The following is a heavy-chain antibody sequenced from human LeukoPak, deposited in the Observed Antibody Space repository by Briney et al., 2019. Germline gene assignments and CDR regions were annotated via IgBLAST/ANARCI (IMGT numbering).Heavy chain of an antibody. J-gene: IGHJ3*02. D-gene: IGHD2-21*02. CDR3: AITYCGGDCYPRVDAFDI. CDR1: GGTFSSYA. CDR2: IIPIFGTA. V-gene: IGHV1-69*13. Sequence: EASVKVSCKASGGTFSSYAISWVRQAPGQGLEWMGGIIPIFGTANYAQKFQGRVTITADESTSTAYMELSSLRSEDTAVYYCAITYCGGDCYPRVDAFDIWGQGTMVTVSS.